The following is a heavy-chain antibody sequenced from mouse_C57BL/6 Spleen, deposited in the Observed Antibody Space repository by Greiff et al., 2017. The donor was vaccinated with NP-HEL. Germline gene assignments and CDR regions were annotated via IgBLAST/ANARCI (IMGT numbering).Heavy chain of an antibody. CDR1: GYSITSGYY. CDR3: ARGAITTVVAHWYFDV. V-gene: IGHV3-6*01. Sequence: EVKLMESGPGLVKPSQSLSLTCSVTGYSITSGYYWNWIRQFPGNKLEWMGYISYDGSNNYNPSLKNRISITRDTSKNQFFLKLNSVTTADTATYYCARGAITTVVAHWYFDVWGTGTTVTVSS. J-gene: IGHJ1*03. D-gene: IGHD1-1*01. CDR2: ISYDGSN.